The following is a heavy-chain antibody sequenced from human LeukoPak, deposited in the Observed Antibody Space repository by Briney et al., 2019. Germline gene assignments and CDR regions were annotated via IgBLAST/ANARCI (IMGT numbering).Heavy chain of an antibody. CDR3: ARCGGEQWLKYWFDP. CDR2: ISYDGSNK. V-gene: IGHV3-30*04. CDR1: GFTFSSHA. Sequence: GGSLRLSCAVSGFTFSSHAIHWVRQAPGKGLEWVTFISYDGSNKYYADSVKGRFTISRDNSKNTLYLEMNSLRTEDTAVYYCARCGGEQWLKYWFDPWGQGTLVTVSS. D-gene: IGHD6-19*01. J-gene: IGHJ5*02.